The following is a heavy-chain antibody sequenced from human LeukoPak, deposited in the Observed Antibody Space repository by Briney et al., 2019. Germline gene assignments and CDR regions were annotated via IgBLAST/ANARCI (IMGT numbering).Heavy chain of an antibody. V-gene: IGHV3-48*03. J-gene: IGHJ4*02. CDR3: ANDYDKSTGWYWAY. Sequence: SVKGRFTISRDNAKNSLYLQMNSLRAEDTAIYYCANDYDKSTGWYWAYWGQGTLVSVSS. D-gene: IGHD6-19*01.